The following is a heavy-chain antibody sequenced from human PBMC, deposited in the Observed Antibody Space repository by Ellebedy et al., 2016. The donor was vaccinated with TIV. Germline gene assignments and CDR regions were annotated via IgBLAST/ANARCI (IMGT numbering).Heavy chain of an antibody. CDR2: IYSGGST. CDR3: ARAEVAAAGTGWFDP. V-gene: IGHV3-53*01. D-gene: IGHD6-13*01. CDR1: GFTVSSNY. Sequence: GESLKISXAASGFTVSSNYMSWVRQAPGKGLEWVSVIYSGGSTYYADSVKGRFTISRDNSKNTLYLQMNSLRAEDTAVYYCARAEVAAAGTGWFDPWGQGTLVTVSS. J-gene: IGHJ5*02.